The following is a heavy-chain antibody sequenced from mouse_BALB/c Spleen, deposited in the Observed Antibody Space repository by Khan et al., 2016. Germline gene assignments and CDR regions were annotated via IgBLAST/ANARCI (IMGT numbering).Heavy chain of an antibody. V-gene: IGHV4-1*02. J-gene: IGHJ1*01. CDR3: ASTFWYFDV. CDR1: GFAFSSYW. CDR2: INPDSSTI. Sequence: EVKLLESGGGLVQPGGSLKLSCAASGFAFSSYWMSWVRQAPGKGLEWIGEINPDSSTINYTQTLKDKFIISRDNAKNTLYLQLSKVRSEDTALYYGASTFWYFDVWGAGTTVTVSS.